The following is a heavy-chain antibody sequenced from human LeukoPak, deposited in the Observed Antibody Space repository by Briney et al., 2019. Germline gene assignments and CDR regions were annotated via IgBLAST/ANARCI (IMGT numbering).Heavy chain of an antibody. CDR1: GGSISSGSYY. CDR3: AGRFRSISYYGMDV. Sequence: PSQTLSLTCTVSGGSISSGSYYWSWIRQPAGKGLEWIGRIYTSGSTNYNPSLKSRVTISVDTSKNQFSLKLSSVTAADTAVYYCAGRFRSISYYGMDVWGQGTTVTVSS. D-gene: IGHD3-3*01. CDR2: IYTSGST. V-gene: IGHV4-61*02. J-gene: IGHJ6*02.